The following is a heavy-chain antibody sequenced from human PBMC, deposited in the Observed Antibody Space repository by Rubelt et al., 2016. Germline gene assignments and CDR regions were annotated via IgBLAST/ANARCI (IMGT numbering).Heavy chain of an antibody. CDR2: IYYDGSNK. D-gene: IGHD1-26*01. Sequence: RNYGMHWVRQAPGKGLEWVALIYYDGSNKYCADSVKGRFTISRDNSQNTLSLQMNSLRAEDTAVYYCAGVRSGSYGYWYFDLWGRGTLVTVSS. V-gene: IGHV3-33*01. CDR1: RNYG. J-gene: IGHJ2*01. CDR3: AGVRSGSYGYWYFDL.